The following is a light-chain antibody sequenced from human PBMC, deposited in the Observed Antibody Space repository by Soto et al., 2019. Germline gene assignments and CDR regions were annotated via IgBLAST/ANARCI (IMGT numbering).Light chain of an antibody. V-gene: IGKV1-33*01. CDR3: QQYSAFPYS. J-gene: IGKJ2*03. Sequence: DIQMTQSPSSLSASVGDRVTITCRASQDISHYLNWYQQKPGKAPKLVIFDDAPNLEAGVPSRFSVGGSGSEFSFTINSLQPEDFATYYCQQYSAFPYSFGQGTKLEIK. CDR2: DAP. CDR1: QDISHY.